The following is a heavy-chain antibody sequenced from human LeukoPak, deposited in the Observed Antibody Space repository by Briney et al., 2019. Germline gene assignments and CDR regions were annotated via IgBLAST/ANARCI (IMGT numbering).Heavy chain of an antibody. CDR3: ARGGGYCSGGSCYPYYFDY. V-gene: IGHV3-11*01. D-gene: IGHD2-15*01. Sequence: NAGGPLRLSCVASGFTFSDYYMSWIRQAPGKGLEWVSYISSSGSTIYYADSVKGRFTFSRDNAKNSLYLQMNSLRAEDTAVYYCARGGGYCSGGSCYPYYFDYWGQGTLVTVSS. CDR1: GFTFSDYY. J-gene: IGHJ4*02. CDR2: ISSSGSTI.